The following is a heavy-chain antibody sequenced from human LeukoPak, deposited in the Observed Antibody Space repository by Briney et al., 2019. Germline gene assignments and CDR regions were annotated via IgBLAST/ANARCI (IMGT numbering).Heavy chain of an antibody. Sequence: PSETLSLTCTVSGGSISSGGYYWSWNRQPAGKGLEYIGRIYSTGSTNYNPSLRSRVTISVDTSKNHFSLKLSSVTAADTAVYYCARDQTYSGSGIYTYFDYWGQGILVTVST. D-gene: IGHD3-10*01. J-gene: IGHJ4*02. V-gene: IGHV4-61*02. CDR3: ARDQTYSGSGIYTYFDY. CDR2: IYSTGST. CDR1: GGSISSGGYY.